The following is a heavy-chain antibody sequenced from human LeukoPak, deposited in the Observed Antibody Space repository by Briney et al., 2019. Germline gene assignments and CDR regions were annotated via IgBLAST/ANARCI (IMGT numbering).Heavy chain of an antibody. CDR3: VRDEDSGSYFDY. CDR1: GFTFSNYE. Sequence: GGSLRLSCAASGFTFSNYEMNWVRQAPGKGLEWVSYINSSGSTTYYADSVKGRLTISRDNAKNSLYLQMDSLRAEDTAVYYCVRDEDSGSYFDYWGQGTLVTVSS. D-gene: IGHD1-26*01. J-gene: IGHJ4*02. V-gene: IGHV3-48*03. CDR2: INSSGSTT.